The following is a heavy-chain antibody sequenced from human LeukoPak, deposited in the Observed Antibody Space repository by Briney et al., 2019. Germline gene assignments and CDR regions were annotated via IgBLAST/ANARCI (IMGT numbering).Heavy chain of an antibody. CDR2: IYYSGST. CDR1: GFTFSDYY. V-gene: IGHV4-38-2*01. J-gene: IGHJ4*02. CDR3: ARAYSPPQWSPFDY. Sequence: GSLRLSCAASGFTFSDYYMSWIRQPPGKGLEWIGSIYYSGSTYYNPSLKSRVTISDTSKNQFSLKLSSVTAADTAVYYCARAYSPPQWSPFDYWGQGTLVTVSS. D-gene: IGHD6-13*01.